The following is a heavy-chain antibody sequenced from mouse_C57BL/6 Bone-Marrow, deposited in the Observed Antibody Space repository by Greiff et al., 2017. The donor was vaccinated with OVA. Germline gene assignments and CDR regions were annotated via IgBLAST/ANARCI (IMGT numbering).Heavy chain of an antibody. Sequence: VQLQQPGAELVMPGASVKLSCKASGYTFTSYWMHWVKQRPGQGLEWIGEIDPSDSYTNYNQKFKGKSTLTVDKSSSTAYMQLSSLTSEDSAVYYCARPYCSSPLGYWYFDVWGTGTTVTVSS. V-gene: IGHV1-69*01. CDR1: GYTFTSYW. D-gene: IGHD1-1*01. CDR3: ARPYCSSPLGYWYFDV. CDR2: IDPSDSYT. J-gene: IGHJ1*03.